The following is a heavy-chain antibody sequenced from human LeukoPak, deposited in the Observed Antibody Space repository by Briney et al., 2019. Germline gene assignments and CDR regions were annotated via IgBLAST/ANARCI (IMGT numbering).Heavy chain of an antibody. CDR2: IYYSGST. CDR1: GGSISGSSYY. CDR3: ARPSLDYGGIDAFDF. D-gene: IGHD4-23*01. Sequence: SETLSLTCSVSGGSISGSSYYWGWIRQPPGEGLEWVGSIYYSGSTYYNPSLKSRVTISVDTSKDQFSLNLRSVTAADTAVYYCARPSLDYGGIDAFDFWGQGTLVTVSS. V-gene: IGHV4-39*01. J-gene: IGHJ3*01.